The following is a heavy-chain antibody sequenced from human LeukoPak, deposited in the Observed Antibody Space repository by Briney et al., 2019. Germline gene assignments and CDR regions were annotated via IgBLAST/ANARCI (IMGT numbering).Heavy chain of an antibody. D-gene: IGHD6-19*01. J-gene: IGHJ4*02. Sequence: PGGSLRLSCAASGFTFRTYGMHWVRQAPGKGLEWVTFIPSDGSKKYYADSVKGRFTISRDNSKNTLYLQMNSLRAEDTAVYYCAKDPVAGSKGGGADFDYWGQGTLVTVSS. CDR3: AKDPVAGSKGGGADFDY. CDR2: IPSDGSKK. V-gene: IGHV3-30*02. CDR1: GFTFRTYG.